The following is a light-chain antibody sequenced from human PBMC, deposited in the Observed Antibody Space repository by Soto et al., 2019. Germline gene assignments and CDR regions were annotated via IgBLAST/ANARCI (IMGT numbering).Light chain of an antibody. J-gene: IGKJ5*01. CDR2: DAS. V-gene: IGKV3-11*01. Sequence: EIVLTQSPATLSLSPGERATLSCRASQSVRSYLAWYQQKLGQAPRLLIYDASNRETGIPARFSGSGSGAEFTLTISSLESEDFAVYYCQQRSNWPITFGQGTRLEIK. CDR1: QSVRSY. CDR3: QQRSNWPIT.